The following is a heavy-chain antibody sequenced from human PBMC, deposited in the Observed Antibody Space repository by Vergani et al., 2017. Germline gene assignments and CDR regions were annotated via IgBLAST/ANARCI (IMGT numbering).Heavy chain of an antibody. V-gene: IGHV1-69*01. D-gene: IGHD3-3*01. Sequence: QVQLVQSGAEVKKPGSSVKVSCKASGGTFSSYAISWVRQAPGQGLEWMGGIIPIFGTANYAQKFQGRVTITADESTRTAYMELSSLRSEDTAVYYCARVNDFWSGYYSGVYYYYYMDVWGKGTTVTVSS. CDR3: ARVNDFWSGYYSGVYYYYYMDV. CDR1: GGTFSSYA. J-gene: IGHJ6*03. CDR2: IIPIFGTA.